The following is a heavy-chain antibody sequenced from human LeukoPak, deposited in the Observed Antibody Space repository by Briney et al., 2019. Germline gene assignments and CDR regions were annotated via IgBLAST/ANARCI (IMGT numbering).Heavy chain of an antibody. CDR2: ISPHNDNT. D-gene: IGHD3-22*01. CDR3: ARSRFSYDNFDY. V-gene: IGHV1-18*01. J-gene: IGHJ4*02. Sequence: ASVKVSCRASGYIFTSYGLTWVRQAPGQGLEWMGWISPHNDNTNYAQGLQGRVTMTTDTSTSTVYMELKSLRSDDTAVYYCARSRFSYDNFDYWGQGTLVTVSS. CDR1: GYIFTSYG.